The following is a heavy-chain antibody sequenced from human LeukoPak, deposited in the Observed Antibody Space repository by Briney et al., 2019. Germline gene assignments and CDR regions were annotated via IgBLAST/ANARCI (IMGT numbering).Heavy chain of an antibody. CDR2: ISYDGSNK. CDR1: GFTFSSYA. CDR3: ARDTSWDYHGSGSYLGDY. J-gene: IGHJ4*02. Sequence: PGRSLRLSCAASGFTFSSYAMHWVRQAPGKGLEWVAVISYDGSNKYYADSVKGRFTISRDNSKNTLYLQMNSLRAEDTAVYYCARDTSWDYHGSGSYLGDYWGQGTLVTVSS. V-gene: IGHV3-30-3*01. D-gene: IGHD3-10*01.